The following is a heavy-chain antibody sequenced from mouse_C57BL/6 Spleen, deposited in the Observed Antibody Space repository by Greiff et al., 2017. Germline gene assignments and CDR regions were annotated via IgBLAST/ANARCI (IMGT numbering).Heavy chain of an antibody. CDR2: IYPGSGST. D-gene: IGHD4-1*01. J-gene: IGHJ3*01. V-gene: IGHV1-55*01. CDR3: ASPLTGREAWFAY. CDR1: GYTFTSYW. Sequence: QVQLQQPGAELVKPGASVKMSCKASGYTFTSYWITWVKQRPGQGLEWIGDIYPGSGSTNYNEKFKSKATLTVDTSSSTAYMQLSSLTSEDSAVYYCASPLTGREAWFAYWGQGTLVTVSA.